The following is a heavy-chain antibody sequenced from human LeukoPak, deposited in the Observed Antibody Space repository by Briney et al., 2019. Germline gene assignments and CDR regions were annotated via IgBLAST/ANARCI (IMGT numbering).Heavy chain of an antibody. CDR3: ARNFHEGHRYDSRGYRNDEPFAP. D-gene: IGHD3-22*01. J-gene: IGHJ5*02. CDR1: GYIFAAHY. V-gene: IGHV1-2*02. Sequence: ASVKVSCKASGYIFAAHYLHWVRQAPGQGLEWMGWINPNSGSTDYAQKFQGRVIMTRDLSISTSYMELSSLRSDDTAVYYCARNFHEGHRYDSRGYRNDEPFAPWGQGTLVTVSS. CDR2: INPNSGST.